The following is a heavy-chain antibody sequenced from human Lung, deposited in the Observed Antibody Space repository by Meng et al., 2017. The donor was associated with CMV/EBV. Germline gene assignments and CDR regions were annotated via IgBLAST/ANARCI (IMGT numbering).Heavy chain of an antibody. CDR3: ARVPYGDYPY. Sequence: GESLKISCAASGFIFSSYSMNWVRQAPGKGLEWVSSISISSGYKNYADSVKGRFTISRDNAKNSLYLQMNSLRAEDTAVYYCARVPYGDYPYWGQGTLVTVPS. D-gene: IGHD4-17*01. V-gene: IGHV3-21*01. CDR2: ISISSGYK. J-gene: IGHJ4*02. CDR1: GFIFSSYS.